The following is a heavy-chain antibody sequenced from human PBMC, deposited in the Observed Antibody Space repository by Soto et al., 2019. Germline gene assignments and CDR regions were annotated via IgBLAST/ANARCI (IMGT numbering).Heavy chain of an antibody. CDR2: ISYDGSNK. V-gene: IGHV3-30-3*01. CDR1: GFTFSSYA. CDR3: ARDTGTTVTTSSMGY. Sequence: QVQLVESGGGVVQPGRSLRLSCAASGFTFSSYAMHWVRQAPGKGLEWVAVISYDGSNKYYADSVKGRFNISRDNSKNTLYLQMNSLRAEDTAVYYCARDTGTTVTTSSMGYWGQGTLVTVSS. D-gene: IGHD4-17*01. J-gene: IGHJ4*02.